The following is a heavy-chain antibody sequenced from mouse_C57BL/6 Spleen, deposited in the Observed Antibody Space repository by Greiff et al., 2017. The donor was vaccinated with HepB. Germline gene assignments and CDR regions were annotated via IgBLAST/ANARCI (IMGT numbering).Heavy chain of an antibody. J-gene: IGHJ2*01. CDR3: ARRNYYGSSPYYFDY. D-gene: IGHD1-1*01. CDR1: GFTFSSYT. Sequence: VQRVESGGGLVKPGGSLKLSCAASGFTFSSYTMSWVRQTPEKRLEWVATISGGGGNTYYPDSVKGRFTISRDNAKNTLYLQMSSLRSEDTALYYCARRNYYGSSPYYFDYWGQGTTLTVSS. CDR2: ISGGGGNT. V-gene: IGHV5-9*01.